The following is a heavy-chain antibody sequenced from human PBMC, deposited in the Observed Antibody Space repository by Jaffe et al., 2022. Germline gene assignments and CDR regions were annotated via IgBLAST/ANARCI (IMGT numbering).Heavy chain of an antibody. J-gene: IGHJ4*02. Sequence: EVQLLESGGGLVQPGGSLRLSCAASGFTFSNYAMSWVRQAPGKGLEWVSGISNSGGSTYYADSLKGRFTISRDNSKNTLYLQMNSLRAEDTAFYYCAKAPAGVVLALIWSFDYWGQGTLVTVSS. CDR2: ISNSGGST. V-gene: IGHV3-23*01. CDR1: GFTFSNYA. D-gene: IGHD2-15*01. CDR3: AKAPAGVVLALIWSFDY.